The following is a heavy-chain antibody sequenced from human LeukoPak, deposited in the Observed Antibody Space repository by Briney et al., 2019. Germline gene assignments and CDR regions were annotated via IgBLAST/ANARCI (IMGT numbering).Heavy chain of an antibody. CDR1: GFTFTSYW. Sequence: GGSLRLSCTASGFTFTSYWMHWVRQAPGTGLVWVSRINSDGSGTNCADSVKGRFTISRDNAKNTLFLQMNSLRAEDTAVYYCARSYYYDSSGYYPDYWGQGTLVTVSS. D-gene: IGHD3-22*01. V-gene: IGHV3-74*01. CDR2: INSDGSGT. CDR3: ARSYYYDSSGYYPDY. J-gene: IGHJ4*02.